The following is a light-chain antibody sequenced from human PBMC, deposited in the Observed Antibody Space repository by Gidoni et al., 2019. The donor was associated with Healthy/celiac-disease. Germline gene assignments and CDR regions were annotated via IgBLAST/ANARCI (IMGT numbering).Light chain of an antibody. CDR1: SLRSYY. CDR3: NSWDSSGYV. J-gene: IGLJ1*01. Sequence: SSELTQDPAVSVALGQPVRITCQGDSLRSYYASWYQQKPGQAPVLVIYGKNNRPSGIPDRFSGSSSGNTASLTITGAQAEDEADYYCNSWDSSGYVFGTGTKVTVL. CDR2: GKN. V-gene: IGLV3-19*01.